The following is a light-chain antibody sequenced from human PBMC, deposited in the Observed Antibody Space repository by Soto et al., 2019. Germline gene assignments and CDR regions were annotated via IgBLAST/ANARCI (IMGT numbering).Light chain of an antibody. Sequence: QSVLTQPPSASGTPGQRVTISCSGSNSNIGSNTVNWYQQLPGTAPKLLIYSNNQRPSGVPDRFSGSKSGTSASLAISGLQSEDEADYYCAAWDDSLNGPNVVFGGGTKLTVL. CDR2: SNN. CDR3: AAWDDSLNGPNVV. CDR1: NSNIGSNT. J-gene: IGLJ2*01. V-gene: IGLV1-44*01.